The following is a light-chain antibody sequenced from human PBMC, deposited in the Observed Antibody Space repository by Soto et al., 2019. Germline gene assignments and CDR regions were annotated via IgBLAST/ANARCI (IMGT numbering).Light chain of an antibody. CDR2: GAS. J-gene: IGKJ3*01. Sequence: EIVMTQSPATLSVSPGERATLSCRASQSGYNNLACYQQKPGQAPRLLIYGASTRATGIPARFSGSGSGTDFTLTISSLQSEDFAVYFCQQYNNWPPVTFGPGTKVDI. CDR1: QSGYNN. V-gene: IGKV3-15*01. CDR3: QQYNNWPPVT.